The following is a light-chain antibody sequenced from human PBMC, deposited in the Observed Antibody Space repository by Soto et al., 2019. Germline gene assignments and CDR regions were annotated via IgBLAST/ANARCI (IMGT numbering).Light chain of an antibody. J-gene: IGKJ4*01. CDR1: QSLLHTNTYNF. CDR2: LAS. V-gene: IGKV2-28*01. CDR3: AQGLATPFT. Sequence: EIVMTQSPLSLPVTPGEPASISCRSNQSLLHTNTYNFLDWYVQKPGQSPQVLIYLASNRASGVPDRISGGGSGTDYTLKISRVEAEDVGVYFCAQGLATPFTFGGGTKVEIK.